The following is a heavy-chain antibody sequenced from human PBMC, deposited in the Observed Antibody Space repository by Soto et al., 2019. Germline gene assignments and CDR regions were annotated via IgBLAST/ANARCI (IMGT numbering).Heavy chain of an antibody. V-gene: IGHV1-18*01. CDR1: GYRFTSYG. CDR3: ARVAIEYSYEIKPDYYYYGMDV. J-gene: IGHJ6*02. Sequence: GASVKVSCTACGYRFTSYGSSWVRQAPGQGLEWMGWISAYNGNTNYAQKLQGRVTMTTDTSTSTAYMELRSLRSDDTAVYYCARVAIEYSYEIKPDYYYYGMDVWGQGTTVTVSS. D-gene: IGHD5-18*01. CDR2: ISAYNGNT.